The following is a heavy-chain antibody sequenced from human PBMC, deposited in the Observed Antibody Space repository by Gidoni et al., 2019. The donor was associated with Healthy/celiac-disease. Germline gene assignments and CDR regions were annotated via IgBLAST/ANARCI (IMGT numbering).Heavy chain of an antibody. Sequence: EVQLVESGGGLVQPGGSLRLSCSASGFTFSSSAMHWVRQAPGKGLEYGSAISSNGGSTYYADSVKGRFTISRDNSKNTLYLQMSSLRAEDTAVYYCVKETDGIAVAGGFDYWGQGTLVTVSS. J-gene: IGHJ4*02. CDR2: ISSNGGST. D-gene: IGHD6-19*01. V-gene: IGHV3-64D*06. CDR3: VKETDGIAVAGGFDY. CDR1: GFTFSSSA.